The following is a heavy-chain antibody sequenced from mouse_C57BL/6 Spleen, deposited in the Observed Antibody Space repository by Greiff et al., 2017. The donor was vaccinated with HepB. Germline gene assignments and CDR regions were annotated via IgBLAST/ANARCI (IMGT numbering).Heavy chain of an antibody. CDR1: GYTFTSYW. J-gene: IGHJ3*01. CDR3: ARRDGTRAY. V-gene: IGHV1-53*01. D-gene: IGHD2-3*01. Sequence: QVQLQQPGTELVKPGASVKLSCKASGYTFTSYWMPWVNQRPGQGLEWVGNINPSNSGTNYNEKFKGKATLTGDKSSSTAYMQLSSLTSEDSAVYYCARRDGTRAYWGQGTLVTVSA. CDR2: INPSNSGT.